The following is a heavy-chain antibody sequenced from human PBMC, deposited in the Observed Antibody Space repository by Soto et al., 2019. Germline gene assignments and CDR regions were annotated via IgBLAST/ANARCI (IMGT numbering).Heavy chain of an antibody. D-gene: IGHD2-15*01. CDR3: XXXXGARYYDY. CDR1: GGSISSGAYY. CDR2: IYYSGST. J-gene: IGHJ4*02. V-gene: IGHV4-31*01. Sequence: QVQLQESGPGLVKPSQTLSLTCTVSGGSISSGAYYWSWIRQHPGKGLEWIRYIYYSGSTYYNPPPXXXXXXSVDTSXNQFSXXXXXXTAADTXVYXXXXXXGARYYDYWGQGTLVTVSS.